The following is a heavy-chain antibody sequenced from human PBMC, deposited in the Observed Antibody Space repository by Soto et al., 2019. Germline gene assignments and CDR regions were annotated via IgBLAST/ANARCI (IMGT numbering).Heavy chain of an antibody. J-gene: IGHJ6*02. V-gene: IGHV3-30-3*01. CDR1: GFTLSSYA. D-gene: IGHD3-16*01. CDR2: ISYDGTNK. CDR3: ARDWGGILAGGMDV. Sequence: QVQLVESGGGVVQPGRSLRLSCAASGFTLSSYAMHWVRQAPGKGLEWVAVISYDGTNKHYADSVKGRFTISRDNSKNTRYLQMNSLRAEDTAVYYCARDWGGILAGGMDVWGQGTTVTVPS.